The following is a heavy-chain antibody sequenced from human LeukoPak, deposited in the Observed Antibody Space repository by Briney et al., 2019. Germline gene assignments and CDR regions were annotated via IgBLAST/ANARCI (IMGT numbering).Heavy chain of an antibody. CDR1: GGSITSYY. J-gene: IGHJ4*02. CDR3: ARRRGWKQQLVYFDY. CDR2: LFHSGTR. V-gene: IGHV4-59*08. Sequence: SETLSLTCTVSGGSITSYYWSWIRQPPGKGLEWIGYLFHSGTRRYNPSLKSRVTISADTTKYQIFLTLNSTIAADTAVYYCARRRGWKQQLVYFDYWGQGTLATVSS. D-gene: IGHD6-13*01.